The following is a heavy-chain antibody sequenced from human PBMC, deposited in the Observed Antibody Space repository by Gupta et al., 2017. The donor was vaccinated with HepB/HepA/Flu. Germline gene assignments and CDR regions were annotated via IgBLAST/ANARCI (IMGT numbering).Heavy chain of an antibody. Sequence: QVQLVESGGGLVKPGGSLRLSCAASGFTFTHYYMLWIRQAPGKGLEWISYISSGSLSLYYADSVKGRFTISRDNAKNSLYLQMSSLTADDTAVYYCARSRYSTSWLHFDYWGQGTLVTVSS. D-gene: IGHD6-13*01. CDR2: ISSGSLSL. CDR1: GFTFTHYY. V-gene: IGHV3-11*01. J-gene: IGHJ4*02. CDR3: ARSRYSTSWLHFDY.